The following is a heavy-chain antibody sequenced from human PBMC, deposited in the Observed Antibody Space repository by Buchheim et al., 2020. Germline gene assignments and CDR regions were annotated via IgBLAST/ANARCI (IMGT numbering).Heavy chain of an antibody. CDR1: GFTFSSYG. V-gene: IGHV3-30*18. J-gene: IGHJ4*02. CDR3: AKAVGATSLTIDY. CDR2: ISYDGSNK. Sequence: QVQLVESGGGVVQPGRSLRLSCAASGFTFSSYGMHWVRQAPGKGLEWVAVISYDGSNKYYADSVKGRFTISRDNSKNKLYLQMNSLRAEDTAVYYCAKAVGATSLTIDYWGQGTL. D-gene: IGHD1-26*01.